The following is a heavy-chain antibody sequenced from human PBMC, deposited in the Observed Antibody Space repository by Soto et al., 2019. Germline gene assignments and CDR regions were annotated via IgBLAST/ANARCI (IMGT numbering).Heavy chain of an antibody. CDR1: GFSFSTYS. CDR2: IDSSGDYL. D-gene: IGHD3-16*01. V-gene: IGHV3-21*01. Sequence: EVQLVESGGRLVRPGGSLTLSCAASGFSFSTYSVNWVRQAPGKGLEWVASIDSSGDYLYYADSVKGRFTVSRDNAMHSLYLQMSSLRGDDTAVYHCATEGVITFGGVAGFRWFDPWGQGTLVTVSS. CDR3: ATEGVITFGGVAGFRWFDP. J-gene: IGHJ5*02.